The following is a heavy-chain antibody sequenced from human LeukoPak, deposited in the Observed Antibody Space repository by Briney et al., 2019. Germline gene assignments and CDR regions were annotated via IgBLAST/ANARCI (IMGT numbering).Heavy chain of an antibody. CDR3: ARYCGGDCFGTDV. J-gene: IGHJ6*02. CDR1: GFTFSSYW. CDR2: INQDGSEK. Sequence: GGSLRLSCTASGFTFSSYWMSWVRQAPGTGLEWVANINQDGSEKYSVDSVKGRFTISRDNAKNSLYLQMNSLRAEDTAVYYCARYCGGDCFGTDVWGQGTTVTVSS. V-gene: IGHV3-7*01. D-gene: IGHD2-21*01.